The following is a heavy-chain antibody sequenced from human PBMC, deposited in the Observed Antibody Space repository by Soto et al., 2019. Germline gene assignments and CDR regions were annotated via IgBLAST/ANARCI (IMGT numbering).Heavy chain of an antibody. CDR2: IYHTGPT. D-gene: IGHD6-19*01. CDR1: GGSISDNW. J-gene: IGHJ4*02. V-gene: IGHV4-4*02. Sequence: QVQLQESGPGLVKPSGTLSLTCAVSGGSISDNWWSWVRQPPGKGLEWIGEIYHTGPTHYNPSLWSRVTISIDKSKNQFSLKLSSVTAADTAVYYCARNIAVPRTRGFDFWGQGTLVTVSS. CDR3: ARNIAVPRTRGFDF.